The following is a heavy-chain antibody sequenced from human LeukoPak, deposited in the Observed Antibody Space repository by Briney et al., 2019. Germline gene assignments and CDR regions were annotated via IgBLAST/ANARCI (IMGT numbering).Heavy chain of an antibody. Sequence: SETLSLTCTVSGGSISSSSYYWGWIRQPPGKGLEWIGSIYYSGSTHYNPSLKSRVTISVDTSKNQFSLKLSSVTAADTAVYYCARGLLDGYTHPAAFDIWGQGTMVTVSS. V-gene: IGHV4-39*01. J-gene: IGHJ3*02. CDR1: GGSISSSSYY. D-gene: IGHD5-24*01. CDR2: IYYSGST. CDR3: ARGLLDGYTHPAAFDI.